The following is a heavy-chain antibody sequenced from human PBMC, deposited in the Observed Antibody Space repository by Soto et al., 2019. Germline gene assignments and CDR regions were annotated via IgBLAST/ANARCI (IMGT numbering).Heavy chain of an antibody. D-gene: IGHD7-27*01. V-gene: IGHV4-59*02. CDR2: IYYSGST. Sequence: SDTLSITCTVSGGSVSSYYWSWIRQPPGKGLEWIGYIYYSGSTNYNPSLKSRVTISVDTSKNQFSLKLSSVTAAATAGYYCARVWGRVFEIWGQGTMVPVSS. J-gene: IGHJ3*02. CDR1: GGSVSSYY. CDR3: ARVWGRVFEI.